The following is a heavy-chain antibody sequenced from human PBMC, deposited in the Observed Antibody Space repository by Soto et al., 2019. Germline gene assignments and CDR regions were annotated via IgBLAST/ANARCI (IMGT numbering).Heavy chain of an antibody. CDR3: AKVRGGFLTEIIAAAWFFDY. CDR1: GFTFSSYA. Sequence: GGSLRLSCAASGFTFSSYAMSWVRQAPGKGLEWVSAISGSGGSTYYADSVKGRFTISRDNSKNTLYLQMNSLRAEDTAVYYCAKVRGGFLTEIIAAAWFFDYWGQGTLVTVSS. D-gene: IGHD6-13*01. V-gene: IGHV3-23*01. J-gene: IGHJ4*02. CDR2: ISGSGGST.